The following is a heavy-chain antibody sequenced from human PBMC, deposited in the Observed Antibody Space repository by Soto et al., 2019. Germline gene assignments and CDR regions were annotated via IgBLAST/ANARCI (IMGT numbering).Heavy chain of an antibody. CDR1: GFTFSSYG. D-gene: IGHD2-15*01. CDR3: AKDRHGRHSLPAFAP. V-gene: IGHV3-30*18. CDR2: ISYDGSNK. J-gene: IGHJ5*02. Sequence: QVQLVESGGGVVQPGRSLRLSCAASGFTFSSYGMHWVRQAPGKGLEWVAVISYDGSNKYYADSVKGRFTISRDNSKNTLYLQMNSLSADDTAVYYCAKDRHGRHSLPAFAPWGQATLITVSS.